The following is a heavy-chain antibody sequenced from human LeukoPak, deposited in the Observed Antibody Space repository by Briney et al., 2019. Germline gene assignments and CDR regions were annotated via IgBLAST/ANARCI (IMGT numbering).Heavy chain of an antibody. Sequence: SETLSLTCTVSGGSISSGSYYWSWIRQPAGKGLEWIGRIYTSGSTNYNPSLKSRVTISVDTSKNQFSLKLSSVTAADTAVYYCARSPAGSYYFDYWGQGTLVTVSS. CDR1: GGSISSGSYY. D-gene: IGHD3-10*01. J-gene: IGHJ4*02. CDR2: IYTSGST. CDR3: ARSPAGSYYFDY. V-gene: IGHV4-61*02.